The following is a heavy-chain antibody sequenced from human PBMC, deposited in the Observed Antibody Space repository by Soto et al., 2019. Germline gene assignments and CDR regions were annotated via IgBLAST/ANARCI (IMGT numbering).Heavy chain of an antibody. CDR2: ISYDGSNK. J-gene: IGHJ3*02. D-gene: IGHD3-16*01. V-gene: IGHV3-30*18. CDR3: AKVGGGWLNAFDI. CDR1: GFTFSSYG. Sequence: QVQLVESGGGVVQPGRSLRLSCAASGFTFSSYGMHWVRQAPGKGLEWVAVISYDGSNKYYADSVKGRFTISRDNSKNTLYLEMNSLRAEDTAVYYCAKVGGGWLNAFDICGQGTMVTVSS.